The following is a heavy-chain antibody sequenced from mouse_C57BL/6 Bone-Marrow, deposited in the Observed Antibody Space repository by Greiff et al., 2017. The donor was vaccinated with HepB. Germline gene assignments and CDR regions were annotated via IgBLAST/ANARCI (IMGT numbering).Heavy chain of an antibody. CDR1: GYSITSGYY. D-gene: IGHD1-1*01. CDR2: ISYDGSN. Sequence: VQLQQSGPGLVKPSQSLSLTCSVTGYSITSGYYWNWIRQFPGNKLEWMGYISYDGSNNYNPSLKNRISITRDTSKNQFFLKLNSVTTEDTATYYCASGGSSPYFDYWGQGTTLTVSS. CDR3: ASGGSSPYFDY. J-gene: IGHJ2*01. V-gene: IGHV3-6*01.